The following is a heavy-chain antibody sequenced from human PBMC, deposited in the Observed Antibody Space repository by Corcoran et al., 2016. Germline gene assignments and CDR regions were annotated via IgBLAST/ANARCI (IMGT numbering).Heavy chain of an antibody. CDR1: KYSFTSYW. Sequence: EEQLVQSGAEVKKHGESLKISCQGSKYSFTSYWIGWVRQMPGKGLEWMWIIYPGDSDTIYSPSFQGQVTIAADESISTAYLQWSSRKAADTAMYYWARRRGNYYDSSGLFDYWGQGTLVTVSS. V-gene: IGHV5-51*01. CDR3: ARRRGNYYDSSGLFDY. D-gene: IGHD3-22*01. J-gene: IGHJ4*02. CDR2: IYPGDSDT.